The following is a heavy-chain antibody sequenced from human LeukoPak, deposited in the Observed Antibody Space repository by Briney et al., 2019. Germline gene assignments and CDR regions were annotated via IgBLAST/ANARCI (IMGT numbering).Heavy chain of an antibody. J-gene: IGHJ3*02. V-gene: IGHV3-23*01. D-gene: IGHD1-26*01. CDR2: ISGSGGTT. CDR3: ARDRIPKIKVEAFDI. Sequence: GSLRLSCTASGFTFSNFAMSWVRQAPGKGLEWVTGISGSGGTTYYADTVKGRFIIYRDNSKKTLYLQMNSLRAEDTAVYYCARDRIPKIKVEAFDIWGHGTMVTVSS. CDR1: GFTFSNFA.